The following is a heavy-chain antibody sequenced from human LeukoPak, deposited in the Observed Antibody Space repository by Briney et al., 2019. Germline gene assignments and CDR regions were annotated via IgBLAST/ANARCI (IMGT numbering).Heavy chain of an antibody. V-gene: IGHV4-38-2*02. CDR2: IYHSGST. CDR1: GYSISSGYY. D-gene: IGHD3-10*01. CDR3: ARRVLWFGESLDY. J-gene: IGHJ4*02. Sequence: SETLPLTCTVSGYSISSGYYWGWIRQPPGKGLEWIGSIYHSGSTYYNPSLKSRVTISVDTSKNQFSLKLSSVTAADTAVYYCARRVLWFGESLDYWGQGTLVTVSS.